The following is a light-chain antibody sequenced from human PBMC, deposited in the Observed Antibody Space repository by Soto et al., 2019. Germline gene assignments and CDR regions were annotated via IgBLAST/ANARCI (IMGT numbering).Light chain of an antibody. CDR3: CSYTSSSTIV. J-gene: IGLJ1*01. CDR2: EVS. CDR1: SSDVGGYNY. V-gene: IGLV2-14*01. Sequence: QSALTQPASVSGSPGQSITISCTGTSSDVGGYNYVSWYQQHPGKAPKLMIYEVSNRPSGVSNRFSGSKSGNTASLTISGLQAEDEGDYYCCSYTSSSTIVFGPGTKLTVL.